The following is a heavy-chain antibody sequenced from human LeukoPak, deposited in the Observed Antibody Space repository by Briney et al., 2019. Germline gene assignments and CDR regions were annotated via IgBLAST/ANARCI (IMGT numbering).Heavy chain of an antibody. CDR3: ARVGDLTATTGGFDY. V-gene: IGHV1-18*01. CDR2: ISAYNGNT. Sequence: GASVKVSCKASGYTFTSYGISWVRQAPGQGLEWMGWISAYNGNTNYAQKLQGRVTMTTDTSTSTAYMELRSLRSDDTAVYYCARVGDLTATTGGFDYWGQGTLVTVSS. D-gene: IGHD4-17*01. J-gene: IGHJ4*02. CDR1: GYTFTSYG.